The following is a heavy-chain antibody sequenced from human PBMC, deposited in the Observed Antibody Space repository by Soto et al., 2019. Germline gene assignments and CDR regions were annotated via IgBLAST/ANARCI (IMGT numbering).Heavy chain of an antibody. CDR2: VFFRGST. Sequence: QLQLQESGPGLVKPSETLSLTCTVSGGSISSSSYFWDWIRQPPGKGLEWLGSVFFRGSTYYNPSIKIRILISVETSKNQCSLNLSSVAAADTAVYHCASRRVVPSVQPFDNWGQGTLVSVSS. D-gene: IGHD6-6*01. CDR3: ASRRVVPSVQPFDN. V-gene: IGHV4-39*01. J-gene: IGHJ4*02. CDR1: GGSISSSSYF.